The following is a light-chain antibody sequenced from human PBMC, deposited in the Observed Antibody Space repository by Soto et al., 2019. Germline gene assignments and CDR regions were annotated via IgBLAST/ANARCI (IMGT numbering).Light chain of an antibody. CDR1: SSDVGAYKY. Sequence: QSALTQPPSASGSPGQSVTISCTGTSSDVGAYKYVSWYQQYPGKAPKLMIYEVSKRPSGVPDRFSGSKSGNTASLTVSGLQAEDEADYYCTSDVGGNIWVFGGGTKLTVL. V-gene: IGLV2-8*01. CDR2: EVS. J-gene: IGLJ3*02. CDR3: TSDVGGNIWV.